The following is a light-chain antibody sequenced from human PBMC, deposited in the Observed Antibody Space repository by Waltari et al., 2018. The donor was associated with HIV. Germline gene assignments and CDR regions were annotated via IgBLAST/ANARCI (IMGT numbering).Light chain of an antibody. CDR1: SSDIGLYNF. V-gene: IGLV2-8*01. CDR3: FSYAGNNYLL. J-gene: IGLJ2*01. CDR2: EVS. Sequence: QSALTQPPSASGSPGQSVTISCAGTSSDIGLYNFVSWYQHHPGKAPKLMISEVSRRPSGVPDRFSGSKSGNTVSLTVSGLQAEDEAAYYYFSYAGNNYLLFGGGTKLTVL.